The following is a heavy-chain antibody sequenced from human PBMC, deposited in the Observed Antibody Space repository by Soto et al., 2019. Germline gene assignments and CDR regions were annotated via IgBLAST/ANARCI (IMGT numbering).Heavy chain of an antibody. CDR3: ARDSRSGYDLAFDY. CDR1: GGSISSGGYY. J-gene: IGHJ4*02. CDR2: IYYSGST. Sequence: ASETLSLTCTVSGGSISSGGYYWSWIRQHPGKGLEWTGYIYYSGSTYYNPSLKSRVTISVDTSKNQFSLKLSSVTAADTAVYYCARDSRSGYDLAFDYWGQGTLVTVSS. D-gene: IGHD5-12*01. V-gene: IGHV4-31*03.